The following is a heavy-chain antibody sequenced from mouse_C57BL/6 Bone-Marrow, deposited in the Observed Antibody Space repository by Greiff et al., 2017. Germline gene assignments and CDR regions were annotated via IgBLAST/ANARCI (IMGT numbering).Heavy chain of an antibody. CDR3: AREPTYYGYDGGYFDV. J-gene: IGHJ1*03. V-gene: IGHV1-69*01. CDR2: IDPSDSYT. CDR1: GYTFTSYW. Sequence: QVQLQQPGAELVMPGASVKLSCKASGYTFTSYWMHWVKQRPGPGLEWIGEIDPSDSYTNYNQKFKGKSTLTVDKSSSTAYMQLSSLTSEDSAVYYCAREPTYYGYDGGYFDVRGTGTTVPVFS. D-gene: IGHD2-9*01.